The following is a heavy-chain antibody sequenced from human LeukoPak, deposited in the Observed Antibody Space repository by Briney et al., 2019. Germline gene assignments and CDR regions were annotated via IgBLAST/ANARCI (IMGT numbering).Heavy chain of an antibody. Sequence: PGGSLRLSCAASGFTFSSYAMHWVRQAPGKGLEWVAVISYDGSNKYYADSVKGRFTISRDNSKNTLYLQMNSLRAEDTAVYYCARYLTPKGLDYYYGMDVWGQGTTVTVSS. J-gene: IGHJ6*02. CDR3: ARYLTPKGLDYYYGMDV. CDR2: ISYDGSNK. V-gene: IGHV3-30-3*01. CDR1: GFTFSSYA.